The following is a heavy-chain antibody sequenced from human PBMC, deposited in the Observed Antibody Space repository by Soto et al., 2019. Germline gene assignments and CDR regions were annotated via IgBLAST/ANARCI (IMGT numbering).Heavy chain of an antibody. J-gene: IGHJ4*02. D-gene: IGHD2-2*01. V-gene: IGHV1-69*13. Sequence: GASVKVSCKASGGTLSSYKITWARQAPGQGLEWVGGIIPMFNTANHAQKFQGRVTLTADESTSTTYMELRSLRSEDTAVYYCAKGKLGYCSSTSCALDYWGQGTLVTVSS. CDR1: GGTLSSYK. CDR3: AKGKLGYCSSTSCALDY. CDR2: IIPMFNTA.